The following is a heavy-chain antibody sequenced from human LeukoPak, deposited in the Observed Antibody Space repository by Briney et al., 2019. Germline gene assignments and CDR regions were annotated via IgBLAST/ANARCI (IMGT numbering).Heavy chain of an antibody. CDR2: INWNGSST. CDR1: GFTFDDYG. J-gene: IGHJ6*03. V-gene: IGHV3-20*04. Sequence: PGGSLRLSCAASGFTFDDYGMTRVRQTPGKGLEWVSGINWNGSSTGYADSVKGRFTISRDNAKNSLYLQMNSLRAEDTALYYCARGSGDYPYYYYYMDVWGKGTTVTVSS. CDR3: ARGSGDYPYYYYYMDV. D-gene: IGHD3-10*01.